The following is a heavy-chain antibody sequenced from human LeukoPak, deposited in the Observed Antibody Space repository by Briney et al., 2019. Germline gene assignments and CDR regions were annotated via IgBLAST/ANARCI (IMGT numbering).Heavy chain of an antibody. D-gene: IGHD3-16*02. V-gene: IGHV5-51*01. CDR2: INPGDSDT. Sequence: GESLKISCKGSGYSFTSYWIGWVRQMPGKGLEWMGIINPGDSDTRYSPSFQGQVTISADKSISTAYLQWSSLKASDTAMYYCARLRDYVWGSYRWRGFDYWGQGTLVTVSP. CDR1: GYSFTSYW. CDR3: ARLRDYVWGSYRWRGFDY. J-gene: IGHJ4*02.